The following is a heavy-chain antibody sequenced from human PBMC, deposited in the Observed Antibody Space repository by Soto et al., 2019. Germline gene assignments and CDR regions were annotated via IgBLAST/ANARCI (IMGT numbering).Heavy chain of an antibody. CDR3: ARDQEGVTIFQTNWFDP. Sequence: ASVKVSCKASGGTFSSYTISWVRQAPGQGLEWMGRIIPILGIANYARKFQGRVTITADKSTSTAYMELSSLRSEDTAVYYCARDQEGVTIFQTNWFDPWGQGTLVTVSS. J-gene: IGHJ5*02. V-gene: IGHV1-69*04. D-gene: IGHD3-3*01. CDR2: IIPILGIA. CDR1: GGTFSSYT.